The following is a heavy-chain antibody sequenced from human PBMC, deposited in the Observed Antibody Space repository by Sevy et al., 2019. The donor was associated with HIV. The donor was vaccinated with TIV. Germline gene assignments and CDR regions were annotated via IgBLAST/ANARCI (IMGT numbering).Heavy chain of an antibody. Sequence: GGSLRLSCVVSGITFSDAWMHWVRQAPGKGLEWVGRIKTKTDGGTTDYAAPVKGRFTISSDDSENTLYLQMSSLKAEDTAVYYCIRDDEWSLCFWGQGALVTVSS. V-gene: IGHV3-15*01. CDR2: IKTKTDGGTT. D-gene: IGHD3-3*01. J-gene: IGHJ4*02. CDR1: GITFSDAW. CDR3: IRDDEWSLCF.